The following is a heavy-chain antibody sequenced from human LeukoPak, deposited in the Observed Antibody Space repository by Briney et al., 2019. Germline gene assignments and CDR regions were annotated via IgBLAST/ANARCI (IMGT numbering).Heavy chain of an antibody. Sequence: PGGSLRLSCAASGFTFSSYWVSWVRQAPGKGLEWVANIKQVGSEKYYVDSVKGRFTISRDNAKNSLYLQMNSLRAEDTAVYYCASSTHYYYGMDVWGQGTTVTVSS. D-gene: IGHD2/OR15-2a*01. CDR3: ASSTHYYYGMDV. J-gene: IGHJ6*02. CDR2: IKQVGSEK. V-gene: IGHV3-7*03. CDR1: GFTFSSYW.